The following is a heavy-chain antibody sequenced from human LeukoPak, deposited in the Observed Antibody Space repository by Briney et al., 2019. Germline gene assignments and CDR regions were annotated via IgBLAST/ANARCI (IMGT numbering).Heavy chain of an antibody. J-gene: IGHJ3*02. CDR2: INSDGRST. D-gene: IGHD2-2*01. CDR3: ARVGVPQYAFDI. Sequence: QPGGSLRLSCVASGFTFSRYWMHWVRQVPGKGPVWVSRINSDGRSTSYADSVKGRFTISRDNAKNTLYLQMNSLRAEATAVYSCARVGVPQYAFDIWGQGTWVTVSS. V-gene: IGHV3-74*01. CDR1: GFTFSRYW.